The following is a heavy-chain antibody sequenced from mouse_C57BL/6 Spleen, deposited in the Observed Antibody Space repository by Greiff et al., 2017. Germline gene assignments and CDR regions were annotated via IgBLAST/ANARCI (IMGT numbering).Heavy chain of an antibody. V-gene: IGHV1-53*01. CDR2: INPSNGGT. CDR1: GYTFTSYW. CDR3: ARGNDGSSYAMGY. Sequence: QVQLKQPGTELVKPGASVKLSCKASGYTFTSYWMHWVKQRPGQGLEWIGNINPSNGGTNYNEKFKSKATVTVDKSSSTAYMQLISLTSEDSAVYYCARGNDGSSYAMGYWGQGTTVTVSS. D-gene: IGHD1-1*01. J-gene: IGHJ4*01.